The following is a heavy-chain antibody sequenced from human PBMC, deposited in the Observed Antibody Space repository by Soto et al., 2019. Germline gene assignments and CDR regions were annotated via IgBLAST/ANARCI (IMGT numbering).Heavy chain of an antibody. Sequence: SETLSLTCTVSGDSISGSPYFWGWIRQPPGKRLEWIGSIFYDGYTLYTPSLKSRVTISVDTSKNQFSLKLSSVTAADTAVYYCARIPYDILTGYGYYGMDVWGQGTTVTVSS. CDR2: IFYDGYT. J-gene: IGHJ6*02. CDR3: ARIPYDILTGYGYYGMDV. CDR1: GDSISGSPYF. V-gene: IGHV4-39*07. D-gene: IGHD3-9*01.